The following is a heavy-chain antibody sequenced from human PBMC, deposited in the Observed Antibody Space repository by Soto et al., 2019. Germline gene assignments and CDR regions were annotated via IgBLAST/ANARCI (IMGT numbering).Heavy chain of an antibody. CDR2: INSDGSST. D-gene: IGHD6-6*01. J-gene: IGHJ6*02. CDR3: ARGATAARRLYYYYGMDV. V-gene: IGHV3-74*01. Sequence: SLRLSCAASGFTFSSYWMHWVRQAPGKGLVWVSRINSDGSSTSYADSVKGRFTISRDNAKNTLYLQMNSLRAEDTAVYYCARGATAARRLYYYYGMDVWGQGT. CDR1: GFTFSSYW.